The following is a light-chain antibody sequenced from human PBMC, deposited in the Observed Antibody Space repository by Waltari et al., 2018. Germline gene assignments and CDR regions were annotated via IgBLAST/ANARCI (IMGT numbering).Light chain of an antibody. Sequence: QSALTQPPSASGSPGQSVTMSCTGTSSDVGGSNYVSWYQQHPDTVPKLIIYEVSERPSGVPHRFSGSKSGNTASLTVSGLQAEDEADYYCSSYAGSNSHVFGTGTRVTVL. J-gene: IGLJ1*01. CDR2: EVS. CDR3: SSYAGSNSHV. CDR1: SSDVGGSNY. V-gene: IGLV2-8*01.